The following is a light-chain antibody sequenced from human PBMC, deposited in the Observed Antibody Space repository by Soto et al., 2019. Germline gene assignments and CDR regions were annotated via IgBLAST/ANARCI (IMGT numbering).Light chain of an antibody. V-gene: IGKV1-6*01. Sequence: AIQMTQSPSSLSASVGDRVTMACRASQGIRNDLGWYQQKPGKAPKLLIYAASSLQSGVPSRLSGSGSGTDFTLTISSLQPEDFATYYCLQDYNYPWTFGQGTKVDIK. CDR3: LQDYNYPWT. J-gene: IGKJ1*01. CDR1: QGIRND. CDR2: AAS.